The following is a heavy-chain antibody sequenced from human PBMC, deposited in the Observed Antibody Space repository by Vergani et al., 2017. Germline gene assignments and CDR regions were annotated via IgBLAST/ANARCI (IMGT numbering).Heavy chain of an antibody. CDR1: DGSISDYY. D-gene: IGHD3-16*01. J-gene: IGHJ2*01. V-gene: IGHV4-59*01. CDR3: ARDRGRGRMSWYFDV. CDR2: IYYVGSN. Sequence: QVQLQESGPGVVKPSETLSLTCSVSDGSISDYYWSWIRQSPGKGLEWIGYIYYVGSNEYNPSLKSRVSSSIDTSKSQVSLRLESVTAADTALYYCARDRGRGRMSWYFDVWGRGTLVTVSS.